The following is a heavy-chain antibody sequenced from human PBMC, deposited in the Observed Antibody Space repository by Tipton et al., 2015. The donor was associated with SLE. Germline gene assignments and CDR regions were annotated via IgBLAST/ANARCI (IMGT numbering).Heavy chain of an antibody. CDR3: AGGSDSSSWYY. CDR2: IYHSGST. CDR1: GGSISSSSYY. V-gene: IGHV4-39*07. J-gene: IGHJ4*02. Sequence: TLSLTCTVSGGSISSSSYYWGWIRQPPGKGLEWIGSIYHSGSTYYNPSLKSRVTISVDTSKNQFSLKLSSVTAADTAVYYCAGGSDSSSWYYWGQGTLVTVSS. D-gene: IGHD6-13*01.